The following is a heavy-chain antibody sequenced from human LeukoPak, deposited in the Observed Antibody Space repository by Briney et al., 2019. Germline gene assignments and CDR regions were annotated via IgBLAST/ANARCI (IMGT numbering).Heavy chain of an antibody. J-gene: IGHJ3*02. Sequence: PSETLSLTCAVYGGSFSGYYWSWIRQPPGKGLEWIGEINHSGSTNYNPSLKSRVTISVDTSKNQFSLKLSSVTAADTAVYYCALVGATGADDAFDIWGQGTMVTVSS. CDR3: ALVGATGADDAFDI. V-gene: IGHV4-34*01. CDR1: GGSFSGYY. D-gene: IGHD1-26*01. CDR2: INHSGST.